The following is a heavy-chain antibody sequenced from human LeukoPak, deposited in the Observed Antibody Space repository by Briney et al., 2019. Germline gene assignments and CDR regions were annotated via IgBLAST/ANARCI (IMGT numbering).Heavy chain of an antibody. D-gene: IGHD4-17*01. J-gene: IGHJ4*02. CDR3: ARGPMTTVTR. Sequence: PSETLFLTCTVSGGSISSGGYYWSWIRQHPGKGLEWIGYIYYSGSTYYNPSLKSRVTISLDTSTNQFSLKLSSVTAADTAVYYCARGPMTTVTRWGQGTLVTVSS. CDR2: IYYSGST. V-gene: IGHV4-31*03. CDR1: GGSISSGGYY.